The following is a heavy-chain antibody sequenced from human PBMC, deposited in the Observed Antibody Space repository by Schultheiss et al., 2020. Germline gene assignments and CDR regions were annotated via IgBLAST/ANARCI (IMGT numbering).Heavy chain of an antibody. D-gene: IGHD2-15*01. J-gene: IGHJ6*02. CDR2: IYSGGST. V-gene: IGHV3-53*04. Sequence: GGSLRLSCAASGFTFSSYAMHWVRQAPGKGLEWVSLIYSGGSTYYADSVKGRFTISRHNSKNTLYLQMNSLRAEDTAVYYCARERVVGGGMDVWGQGTTVTVSS. CDR1: GFTFSSYA. CDR3: ARERVVGGGMDV.